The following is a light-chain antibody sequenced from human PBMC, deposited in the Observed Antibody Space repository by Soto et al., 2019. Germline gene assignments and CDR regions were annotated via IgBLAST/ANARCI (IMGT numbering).Light chain of an antibody. CDR1: SSDVGGYNY. J-gene: IGLJ2*01. V-gene: IGLV2-14*01. CDR3: ISYTSTSTVV. Sequence: QSAPTQPASVSGSPGQSITISCTGTSSDVGGYNYVSWYQQHPGKAPKIIIYDVTNRPSGVSNRFSGFKSGNTASLTISGLQAEDEADYYCISYTSTSTVVFGGGTKLTVL. CDR2: DVT.